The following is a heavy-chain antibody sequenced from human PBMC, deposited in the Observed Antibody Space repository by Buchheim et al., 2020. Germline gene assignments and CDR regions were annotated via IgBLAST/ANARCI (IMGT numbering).Heavy chain of an antibody. V-gene: IGHV4-59*12. D-gene: IGHD1-26*01. CDR2: MNYRGSS. Sequence: QVQLQESGPRLVKSSETLSLTCTVSGGSISRYFWTWIRQPPGKGLEWIGYMNYRGSSNYNPSLKSRVTISVDTSKNQFSLKLSSVTAADTAVYYCARGQRSGFDYWGQGTL. CDR1: GGSISRYF. J-gene: IGHJ4*02. CDR3: ARGQRSGFDY.